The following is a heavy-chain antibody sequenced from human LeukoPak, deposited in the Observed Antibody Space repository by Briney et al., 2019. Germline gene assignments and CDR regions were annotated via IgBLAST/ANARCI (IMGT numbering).Heavy chain of an antibody. Sequence: GGSLRLSCAASGFTVSSNYMSWVRQAPGKGLEWVSVIYSGGSTYYADSVKGRFTISRDNSKDTLYLQMNSLRAEDTAVYYCARDAPGGYSYGPDYWGQGTLVTVSS. D-gene: IGHD5-18*01. CDR3: ARDAPGGYSYGPDY. CDR1: GFTVSSNY. CDR2: IYSGGST. V-gene: IGHV3-66*02. J-gene: IGHJ4*02.